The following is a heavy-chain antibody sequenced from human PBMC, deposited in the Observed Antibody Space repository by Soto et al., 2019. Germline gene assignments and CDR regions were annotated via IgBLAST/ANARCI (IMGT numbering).Heavy chain of an antibody. CDR2: ISYDGSNK. Sequence: QVQLVESGGGVVQPGRSLRLSCAASGFTFSSYGMHWVRQAPGKGLERVAVISYDGSNKYYADFVKGRFTISRDNSQKTMHLQMNSLRAEDTAVYYCAKGSPYDRSGYSYYFDYWGQGTLVTVSS. D-gene: IGHD3-22*01. J-gene: IGHJ4*02. CDR1: GFTFSSYG. V-gene: IGHV3-30*18. CDR3: AKGSPYDRSGYSYYFDY.